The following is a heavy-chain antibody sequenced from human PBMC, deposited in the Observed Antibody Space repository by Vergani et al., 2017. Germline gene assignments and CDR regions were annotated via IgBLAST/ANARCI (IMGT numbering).Heavy chain of an antibody. J-gene: IGHJ3*02. D-gene: IGHD4-17*01. CDR3: ARPSAPGDYDALDI. CDR2: TWYDGNNK. CDR1: GFTFNQYG. V-gene: IGHV3-33*01. Sequence: QVQLVESGGGVVQPGRSLRLSCAASGFTFNQYGMHWVRQAPGKGLEWVAVTWYDGNNKQYADSVKGRFTISRDNSKSTMYLQMNSLRDEDTAVYHCARPSAPGDYDALDIWGQGTMVTVSS.